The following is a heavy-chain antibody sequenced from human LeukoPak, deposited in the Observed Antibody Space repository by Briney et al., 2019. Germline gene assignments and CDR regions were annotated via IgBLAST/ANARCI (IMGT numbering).Heavy chain of an antibody. CDR1: GGSISSYY. D-gene: IGHD5-12*01. CDR2: IYDSGST. J-gene: IGHJ4*02. CDR3: ARGGIVATTFYYFDY. Sequence: SETLSLTCTVSGGSISSYYWSWIRQPPGKGLEWIGNIYDSGSTNYIPSLKSRVTISVDRSKNQFSLKLSSVTAADTAVYYCARGGIVATTFYYFDYWGQGTLVTVSS. V-gene: IGHV4-59*01.